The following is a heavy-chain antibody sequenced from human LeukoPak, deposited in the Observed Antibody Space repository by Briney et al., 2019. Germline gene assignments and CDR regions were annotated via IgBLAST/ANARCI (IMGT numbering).Heavy chain of an antibody. CDR2: IYYSGST. Sequence: SETLSLTCTVSGGSISSGGYYWSWIRQHPGKGLEWIGYIYYSGSTYYNPSLKSRVTISVDTSKNQFSLKLSSVTAEDTAVYYCARVGCTNGVCYTFDYWGQGTLVTVSS. V-gene: IGHV4-31*03. CDR1: GGSISSGGYY. D-gene: IGHD2-8*01. J-gene: IGHJ4*02. CDR3: ARVGCTNGVCYTFDY.